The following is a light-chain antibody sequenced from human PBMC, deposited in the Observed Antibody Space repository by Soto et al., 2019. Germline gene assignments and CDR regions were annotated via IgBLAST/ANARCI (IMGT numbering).Light chain of an antibody. CDR2: DVS. CDR3: TSYTSSRPL. Sequence: QSALTQPASVSGSPGQSIPISCTGTSSDVGGYNYVSWYQQHPGKAPKLMIYDVSNRPSGVSNRFSGSKSGNTASLTISGLQAEDEADYYCTSYTSSRPLFAGGTKL. J-gene: IGLJ2*01. V-gene: IGLV2-14*01. CDR1: SSDVGGYNY.